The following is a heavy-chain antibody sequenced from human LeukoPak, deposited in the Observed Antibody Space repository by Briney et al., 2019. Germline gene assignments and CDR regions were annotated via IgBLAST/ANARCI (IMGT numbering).Heavy chain of an antibody. CDR1: GFTFSSYA. J-gene: IGHJ4*02. Sequence: GGSLRLSCAASGFTFSSYAMSWVRQAPGKGLEWVSAISGSGGSTYYADSVKGRFTISRDNSKNTLYLQMNSLRAEDTAVYYCAKDQVTGASWPTTVDYWGQGTLVTVSS. D-gene: IGHD1-26*01. CDR3: AKDQVTGASWPTTVDY. CDR2: ISGSGGST. V-gene: IGHV3-23*01.